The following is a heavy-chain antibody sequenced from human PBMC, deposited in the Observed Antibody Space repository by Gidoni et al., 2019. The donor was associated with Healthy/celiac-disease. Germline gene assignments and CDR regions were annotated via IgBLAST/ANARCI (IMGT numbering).Heavy chain of an antibody. CDR2: ISSSSSTI. CDR3: AIGLRQWLVYNWFDP. CDR1: GFTFSSYS. J-gene: IGHJ5*02. D-gene: IGHD6-19*01. Sequence: EVQLVESGGGLVQPGGSLRLYWAASGFTFSSYSMNWVRQAPGKGLECVSYISSSSSTIYYADSVKCRFTISRDNAKNSLYLQMNSLRDEDTAVYYCAIGLRQWLVYNWFDPWGQGTLVTVSS. V-gene: IGHV3-48*02.